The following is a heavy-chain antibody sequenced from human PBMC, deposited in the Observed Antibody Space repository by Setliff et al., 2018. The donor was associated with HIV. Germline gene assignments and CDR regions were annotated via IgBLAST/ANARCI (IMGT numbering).Heavy chain of an antibody. D-gene: IGHD2-15*01. J-gene: IGHJ6*03. V-gene: IGHV4-34*01. CDR3: ARTPQEVVVVAATRPYYYYYMDG. CDR1: RGSFSDYY. CDR2: ISPSGST. Sequence: SETLSLTCVVYRGSFSDYYWTWIRQPPGKGLEWIGEISPSGSTNYNPSLKSRVTISVDTSENQFSLKLSSVTAADTAVYYCARTPQEVVVVAATRPYYYYYMDGWGKGTTVTVAS.